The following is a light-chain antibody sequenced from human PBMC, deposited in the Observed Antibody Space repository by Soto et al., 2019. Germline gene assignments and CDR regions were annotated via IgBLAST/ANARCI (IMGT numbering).Light chain of an antibody. Sequence: EVELTQSPATLSLSPGETATLSCRASQTIDKFLAWYQQRPGQPPRLLIFDSSNRATGVPVRFSGSGSGSVFTLAIGSLEPEDSAGYYCQQRQHWPPITFGQGTRLEIK. CDR3: QQRQHWPPIT. CDR1: QTIDKF. CDR2: DSS. V-gene: IGKV3-11*01. J-gene: IGKJ5*01.